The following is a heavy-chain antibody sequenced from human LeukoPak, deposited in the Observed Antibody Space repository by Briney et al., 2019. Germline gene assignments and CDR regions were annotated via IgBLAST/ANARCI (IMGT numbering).Heavy chain of an antibody. CDR3: ARSRITMVRGVISPNYYYGMDV. CDR2: IIPILGMA. J-gene: IGHJ6*02. CDR1: GGTFSSYA. V-gene: IGHV1-69*04. Sequence: ASVKVSCKVSGGTFSSYAISWVRQAPGQGLEWMGRIIPILGMANYAQKFQGRVTITADKSTSTAYMELSSLRSEDTAVYYCARSRITMVRGVISPNYYYGMDVWGQGTTVTVSS. D-gene: IGHD3-10*01.